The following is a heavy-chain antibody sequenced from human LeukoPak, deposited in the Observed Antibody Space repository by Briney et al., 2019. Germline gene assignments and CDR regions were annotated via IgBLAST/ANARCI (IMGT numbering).Heavy chain of an antibody. CDR1: GFTFSSYS. Sequence: GGSLRLSCAASGFTFSSYSMNWVRQAPGKGLEWVSSISSSSSYIYYADSVKGRFTISRDNAKNSLYLQMNSLRAEDTAVYYCASIAPITMVRGVLHYDYWGQGTLVTVSS. V-gene: IGHV3-21*01. D-gene: IGHD3-10*01. CDR3: ASIAPITMVRGVLHYDY. J-gene: IGHJ4*02. CDR2: ISSSSSYI.